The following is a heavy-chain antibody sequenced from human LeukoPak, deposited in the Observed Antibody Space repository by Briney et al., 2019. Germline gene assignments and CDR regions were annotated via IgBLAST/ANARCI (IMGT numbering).Heavy chain of an antibody. CDR3: ARGVYIPAAQYGN. D-gene: IGHD6-13*01. V-gene: IGHV4-59*01. Sequence: KASETLSLTCTVSGGSISSYYWSWIRQPPGKGLEWIGYIYYSGTTNYNPSLKSRVTISVDTSKNQFSLKLSSVTAADTAVYYCARGVYIPAAQYGNWGQGTLLTVS. CDR2: IYYSGTT. J-gene: IGHJ4*02. CDR1: GGSISSYY.